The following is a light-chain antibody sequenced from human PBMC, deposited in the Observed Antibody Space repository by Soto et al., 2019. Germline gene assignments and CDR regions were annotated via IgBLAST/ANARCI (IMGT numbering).Light chain of an antibody. CDR1: QSISSW. CDR2: KAS. J-gene: IGKJ5*01. CDR3: QQYNSYPIT. Sequence: DIQMTQSPSTLSASVGDRVTITCRASQSISSWLDWYQQKPGKAPKLLIYKASSLESGVPSGFSGRGSVTEFSLTISSLQSYDFATYHCQQYNSYPITFGQGTRLEIK. V-gene: IGKV1-5*03.